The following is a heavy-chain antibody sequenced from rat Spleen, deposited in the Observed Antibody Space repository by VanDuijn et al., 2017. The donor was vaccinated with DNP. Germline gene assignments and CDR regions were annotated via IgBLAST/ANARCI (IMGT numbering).Heavy chain of an antibody. CDR1: GFNFNDYW. Sequence: EVKLVESGGGLVQPGRSLKLSCVASGFNFNDYWMGWVRQAPGKGLEWIGQINKDSSTITYIPSLKDKFTISRDNAQNTLYLQMNKLGSEDTAIYCCAKGPNYGGWSDYFDYWGQGVMVTVSS. V-gene: IGHV4-2*01. D-gene: IGHD1-11*01. CDR2: INKDSSTI. CDR3: AKGPNYGGWSDYFDY. J-gene: IGHJ2*01.